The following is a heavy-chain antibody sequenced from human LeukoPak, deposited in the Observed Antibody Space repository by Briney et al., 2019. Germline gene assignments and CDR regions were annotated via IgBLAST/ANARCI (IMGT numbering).Heavy chain of an antibody. CDR1: GFTFSSYS. CDR2: ISSSSSYI. D-gene: IGHD3-22*01. Sequence: PGGSLRLPCAASGFTFSSYSMNWVRQAPGKGLEWVSSISSSSSYIYYADSVKGRFTISRDNAKNSLYLQMNSLRAEDTAVYYCARDSRYYDSSGYGDYWGQGTLVTVSS. CDR3: ARDSRYYDSSGYGDY. J-gene: IGHJ4*02. V-gene: IGHV3-21*01.